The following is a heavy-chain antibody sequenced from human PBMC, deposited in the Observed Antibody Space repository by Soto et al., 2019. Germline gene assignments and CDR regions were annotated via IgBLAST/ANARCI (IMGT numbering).Heavy chain of an antibody. D-gene: IGHD5-12*01. V-gene: IGHV1-2*02. CDR2: INPNSGGT. J-gene: IGHJ5*02. Sequence: GASVKVSCKASGYSFSSFGVNWVRQAPGQGLEWMGWINPNSGGTNYAQKFQGRVTMTRDTSISTAYMELSRLRSDDTAVYYCARESGGYSGYDLRGWFDPWGQGTLVTVSS. CDR3: ARESGGYSGYDLRGWFDP. CDR1: GYSFSSFG.